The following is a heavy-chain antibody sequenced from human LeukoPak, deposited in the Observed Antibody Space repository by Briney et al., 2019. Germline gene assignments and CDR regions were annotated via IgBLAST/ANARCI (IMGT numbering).Heavy chain of an antibody. V-gene: IGHV4-39*01. Sequence: PSETLSLTCTVSGGSISSSYYYWGWIRQPPGKGLELIGRIYYSGSTYYNPSLKSRVTMSVDTSKNQFSLKLSSVTAADTAVYYCARHRADRIAARPYFDYWGQGTLVTVSS. J-gene: IGHJ4*02. CDR3: ARHRADRIAARPYFDY. CDR1: GGSISSSYYY. D-gene: IGHD6-6*01. CDR2: IYYSGST.